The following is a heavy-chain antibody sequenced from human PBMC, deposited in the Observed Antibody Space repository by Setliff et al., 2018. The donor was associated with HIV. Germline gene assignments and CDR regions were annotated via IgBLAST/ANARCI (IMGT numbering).Heavy chain of an antibody. V-gene: IGHV3-21*06. CDR1: EFTLSAFS. CDR2: MSHGGDYI. J-gene: IGHJ6*02. CDR3: ARVDVELSGVFCHMGV. D-gene: IGHD1-7*01. Sequence: GGSLRLSCAAAEFTLSAFSVTWVRQAPGKGLEWVASMSHGGDYIHHADSVRGRFTISRDNAKNLVYLEMNSLRVEDTAVYYCARVDVELSGVFCHMGVWGPGTTVTVSS.